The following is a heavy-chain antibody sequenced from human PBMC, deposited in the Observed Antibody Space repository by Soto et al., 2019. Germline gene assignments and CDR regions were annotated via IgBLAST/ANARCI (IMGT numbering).Heavy chain of an antibody. J-gene: IGHJ6*02. CDR1: GDSVSSNSAA. V-gene: IGHV6-1*01. CDR2: TYYRSKWYN. Sequence: SQTLSLTCAISGDSVSSNSAAWNWIRQSPSRGLEWLGRTYYRSKWYNDYAVSVKSRITINPDTSKNQFSLQLNSVTPEDTAVYDCAKSRYFTNAVCYKDYYYGMDVWGQGTTVTVSS. CDR3: AKSRYFTNAVCYKDYYYGMDV. D-gene: IGHD2-8*01.